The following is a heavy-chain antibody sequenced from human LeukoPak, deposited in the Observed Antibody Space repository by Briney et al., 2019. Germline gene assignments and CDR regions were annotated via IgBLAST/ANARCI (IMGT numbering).Heavy chain of an antibody. CDR3: AKSRVYPIFGVVTTGYYYYMDV. CDR2: ISGSGGST. D-gene: IGHD3-3*01. Sequence: PGGSLRLSCAASGFTFSSYAMSWVRQAPGKGLEWVSAISGSGGSTYYADSVKGRFTISRDNSKNTLYLQMNSLRAEDTAVYYCAKSRVYPIFGVVTTGYYYYMDVWGKGTTVTVSS. V-gene: IGHV3-23*01. CDR1: GFTFSSYA. J-gene: IGHJ6*03.